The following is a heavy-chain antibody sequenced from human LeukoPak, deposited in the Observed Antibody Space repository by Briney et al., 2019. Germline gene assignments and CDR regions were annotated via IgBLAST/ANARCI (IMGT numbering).Heavy chain of an antibody. CDR3: ARDLGISGWYAPPLGYFDY. D-gene: IGHD6-19*01. V-gene: IGHV1-2*02. J-gene: IGHJ4*02. CDR1: GYTLTGYC. CDR2: INTKSGAT. Sequence: ASVKVSCKASGYTLTGYCMHWVRQAPGQGLEWLGWINTKSGATNYAQNFQGRVTMTRDTSMSTTYMELKRLRSDDTAVYYCARDLGISGWYAPPLGYFDYWGQGTLLTVSS.